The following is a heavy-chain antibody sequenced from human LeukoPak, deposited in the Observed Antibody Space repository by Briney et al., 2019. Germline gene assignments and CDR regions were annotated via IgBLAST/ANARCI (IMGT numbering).Heavy chain of an antibody. CDR3: ARQISSEYYDFWSGYVHATYYFDY. D-gene: IGHD3-3*01. CDR1: GFTFSSYW. V-gene: IGHV3-7*01. CDR2: IKQDGSEK. Sequence: PGGSLRLSCAASGFTFSSYWMSWVRQAPGKGLEWVANIKQDGSEKYYVDSVKGRFTISRDNAKNSLYLQMNSLRAEDTAVYYCARQISSEYYDFWSGYVHATYYFDYWGQGTLVTVSS. J-gene: IGHJ4*02.